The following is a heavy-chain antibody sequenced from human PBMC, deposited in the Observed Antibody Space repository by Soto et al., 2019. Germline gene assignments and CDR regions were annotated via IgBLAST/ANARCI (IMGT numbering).Heavy chain of an antibody. J-gene: IGHJ6*03. CDR3: ASIQLYNYRQYYYSDLDV. D-gene: IGHD5-18*01. Sequence: PGKWLEWIGSIYYSGSTYYSPSLKSRVTISVDTSKNQFSLKLSSVTDADTAVYSCASIQLYNYRQYYYSDLDVWGNGTTVTVSS. V-gene: IGHV4-39*01. CDR2: IYYSGST.